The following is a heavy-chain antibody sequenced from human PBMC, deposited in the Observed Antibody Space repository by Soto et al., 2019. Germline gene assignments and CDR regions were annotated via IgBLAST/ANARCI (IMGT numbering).Heavy chain of an antibody. D-gene: IGHD3-10*01. V-gene: IGHV6-1*01. CDR1: GDSVASNSAA. CDR2: TYYRSKWYN. CDR3: ARASVVRGVIGWFDP. J-gene: IGHJ5*02. Sequence: SQTLSLTCAISGDSVASNSAAWNWIRQSPSRGLEWLGRTYYRSKWYNDYAVSVKSRITINPDTSKNQFSLQLNSVTPEDTAVYYCARASVVRGVIGWFDPWGQGTLVTVSS.